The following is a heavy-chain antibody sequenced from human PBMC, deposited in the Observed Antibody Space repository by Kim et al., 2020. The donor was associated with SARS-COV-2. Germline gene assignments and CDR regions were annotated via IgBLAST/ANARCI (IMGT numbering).Heavy chain of an antibody. CDR1: GFTFSSYA. V-gene: IGHV3-23*03. Sequence: GGSLRLSCAASGFTFSSYAMSWVRQAPGKGLEWVSVIYSGGSSTYYADSVKGRFTISRDNSKNTLYLQMNSLRAEDTAVYYCAKEGSGRSFDYWGQVTLVTVSS. D-gene: IGHD2-15*01. CDR3: AKEGSGRSFDY. CDR2: IYSGGSST. J-gene: IGHJ4*02.